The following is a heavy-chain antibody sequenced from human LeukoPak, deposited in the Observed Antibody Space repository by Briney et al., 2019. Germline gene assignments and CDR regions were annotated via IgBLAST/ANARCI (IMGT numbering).Heavy chain of an antibody. CDR1: GFTVSSNY. J-gene: IGHJ4*02. D-gene: IGHD3-9*01. CDR2: IYSGGST. CDR3: ARMYYDILNGYYWY. Sequence: GGSLRLSCAASGFTVSSNYMSWVRQAPGKGLEWVSVIYSGGSTYYADSVKGRFTISRDNSKNTLYLQMNSLRAEDTAVYYCARMYYDILNGYYWYWGQGTLVTVSS. V-gene: IGHV3-53*01.